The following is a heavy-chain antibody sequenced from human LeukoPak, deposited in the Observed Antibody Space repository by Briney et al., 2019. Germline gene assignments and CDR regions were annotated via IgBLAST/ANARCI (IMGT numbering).Heavy chain of an antibody. Sequence: IPSETLSLTCAVYGESFSGFQWSWIRQPPGKGLEWIGEINHSGSTNYSTSLKSRVTISVDTSKNQFSLKLSSVTAADTAAYYCARLRCGSCYPNWFDPWGQGTLVTVSS. J-gene: IGHJ5*02. CDR3: ARLRCGSCYPNWFDP. CDR1: GESFSGFQ. CDR2: INHSGST. V-gene: IGHV4-34*01. D-gene: IGHD2-15*01.